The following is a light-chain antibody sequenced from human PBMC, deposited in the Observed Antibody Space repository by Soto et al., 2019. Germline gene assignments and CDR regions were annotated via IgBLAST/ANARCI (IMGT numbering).Light chain of an antibody. CDR3: QQSYSTWT. J-gene: IGKJ5*01. V-gene: IGKV1-39*01. Sequence: DIQMPQSPSSLSASVVARVTITCRASQIISSYLNWYQQKQGKAPKLLIYAASSLQSGVPSRFSGSGSGTDFTLTISSLQPEDFATYYCQQSYSTWTFGQGTRLEI. CDR2: AAS. CDR1: QIISSY.